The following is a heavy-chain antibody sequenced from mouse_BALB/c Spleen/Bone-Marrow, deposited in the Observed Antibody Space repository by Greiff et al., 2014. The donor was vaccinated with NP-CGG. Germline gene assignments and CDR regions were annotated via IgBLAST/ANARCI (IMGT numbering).Heavy chain of an antibody. CDR1: GYKFTDYE. V-gene: IGHV1-15*01. CDR2: IYPETGGT. D-gene: IGHD2-2*01. J-gene: IGHJ4*01. CDR3: TREGIYFGYDVPMDY. Sequence: QVQLKESGAELVRPGASVTPSCKASGYKFTDYEMHWVKQTPVHGLEWIGSIYPETGGTAYNQNFKGKATLTADRSSTTAYMELRSLTSEDSAVYYCTREGIYFGYDVPMDYWGQGTSVTVSS.